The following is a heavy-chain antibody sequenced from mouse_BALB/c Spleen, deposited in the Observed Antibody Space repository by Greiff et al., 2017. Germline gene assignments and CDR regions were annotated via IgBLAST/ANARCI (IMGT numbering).Heavy chain of an antibody. D-gene: IGHD3-2*01. CDR2: IDPSDSET. J-gene: IGHJ4*01. Sequence: QVQLQQPGAELVKPGAPVKLSCKASGYTFTSYWMNWVKQRPGRGLEWIGRIDPSDSETHYNQKFKDKATLTVDKSSSTAYIQLSSLTSEDSAVYYCARDSSGPVDYWGQGTSVTVSS. CDR1: GYTFTSYW. CDR3: ARDSSGPVDY. V-gene: IGHV1-69*02.